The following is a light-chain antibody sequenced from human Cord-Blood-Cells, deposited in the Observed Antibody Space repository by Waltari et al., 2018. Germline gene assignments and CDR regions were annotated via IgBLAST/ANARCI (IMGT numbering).Light chain of an antibody. J-gene: IGKJ4*01. CDR3: QQRSNWPLT. CDR1: QSVSSY. V-gene: IGKV3-11*01. CDR2: DAS. Sequence: EIVLTQSPATLSLSPGERATLSCRASQSVSSYLAWYQQKPGQAPRLLLYDASNRATGIPARFSGSGSGTDFTLTISSLEPEDFAVYDCQQRSNWPLTFGGGTKVEIK.